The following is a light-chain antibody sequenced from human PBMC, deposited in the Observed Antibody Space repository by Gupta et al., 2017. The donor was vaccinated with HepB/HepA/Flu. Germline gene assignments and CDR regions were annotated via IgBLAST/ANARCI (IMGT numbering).Light chain of an antibody. CDR2: DVS. J-gene: IGLJ2*01. Sequence: QSALTQPPSVSGSPVQSVTISCTGTSSDVGGYNRVSWYQQPPGTAPRVMIYDVSNRPSGVTDRFSWYKAGNTASPQIRGLQDEEEADYYCRSSRSGGTYGLFGGGTELTVL. V-gene: IGLV2-18*02. CDR3: RSSRSGGTYGL. CDR1: SSDVGGYNR.